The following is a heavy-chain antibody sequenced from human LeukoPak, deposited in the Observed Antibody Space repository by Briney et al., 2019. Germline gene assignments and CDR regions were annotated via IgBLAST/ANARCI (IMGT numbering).Heavy chain of an antibody. CDR2: IRSKAYGGTT. V-gene: IGHV3-49*04. CDR3: ARGPIHLWLHNGMDV. CDR1: GFIFGDHA. J-gene: IGHJ6*02. Sequence: GGSLRLSCTASGFIFGDHAMSWVSQAPGKELEWVGFIRSKAYGGTTEYAASVKGRFTISRDDSEGIAYLQMNSLRIEDTAVYYCARGPIHLWLHNGMDVWGQGTTVIVFS. D-gene: IGHD5-18*01.